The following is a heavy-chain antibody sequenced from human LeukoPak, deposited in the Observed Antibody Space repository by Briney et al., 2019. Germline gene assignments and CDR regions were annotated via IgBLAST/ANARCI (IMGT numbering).Heavy chain of an antibody. J-gene: IGHJ4*02. CDR3: ARDNLQRVFDY. Sequence: SVKVSCKASGGTFSNYAISWVRQAPGQGLEWMGRIIPIFGTTNYARKFQGRVTITTDESTSTAYMELSSLRSEDTAVYYCARDNLQRVFDYWGQGTLVTVSS. CDR2: IIPIFGTT. V-gene: IGHV1-69*05. D-gene: IGHD4-11*01. CDR1: GGTFSNYA.